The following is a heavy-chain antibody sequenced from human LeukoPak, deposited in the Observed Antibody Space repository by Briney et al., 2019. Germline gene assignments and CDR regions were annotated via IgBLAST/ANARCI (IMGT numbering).Heavy chain of an antibody. CDR3: ARLSIYYYGMDV. J-gene: IGHJ6*02. CDR2: IYYSGST. V-gene: IGHV4-31*03. Sequence: PSQTLSLTCTVSGGSISSGGYYWSWIRQHPGKGLEWIGYIYYSGSTNYNPSLKSRVTISVDTSKNQFSLKLSSVTAADTAVYYCARLSIYYYGMDVWGQGTTVTVSS. D-gene: IGHD3-3*02. CDR1: GGSISSGGYY.